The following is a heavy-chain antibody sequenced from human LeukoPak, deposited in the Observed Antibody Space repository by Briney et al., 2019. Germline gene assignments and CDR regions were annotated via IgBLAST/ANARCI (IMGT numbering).Heavy chain of an antibody. D-gene: IGHD3-3*01. Sequence: GASVTVSCKASGYTFTSYYMHWVRQAPGQGLEWMGIINPSGGSTSYAQKFQGRVTMTRDMPTSTVYMELSSLRSEDTAVYYCARDPNYDFSLDYWGQGTLVTVSS. CDR1: GYTFTSYY. CDR2: INPSGGST. CDR3: ARDPNYDFSLDY. V-gene: IGHV1-46*01. J-gene: IGHJ4*02.